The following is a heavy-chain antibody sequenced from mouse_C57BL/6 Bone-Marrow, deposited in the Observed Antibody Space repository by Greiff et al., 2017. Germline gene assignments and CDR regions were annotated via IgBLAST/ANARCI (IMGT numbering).Heavy chain of an antibody. Sequence: EVQLVESGRDLVKPGGSLKLSCAASGFTFSSYGMSWVRQTPDKRLEWVATISSGGSYTYYPDSVKGRFTISRDNAKNTLYLQMSSLKSEEIDMYYCGRLRLVAYWGQGTLVTVSA. CDR1: GFTFSSYG. J-gene: IGHJ3*01. CDR3: GRLRLVAY. D-gene: IGHD1-1*01. CDR2: ISSGGSYT. V-gene: IGHV5-6*01.